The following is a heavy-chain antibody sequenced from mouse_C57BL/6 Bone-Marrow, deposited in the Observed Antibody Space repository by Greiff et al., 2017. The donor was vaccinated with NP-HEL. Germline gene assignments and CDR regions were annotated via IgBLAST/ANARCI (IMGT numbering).Heavy chain of an antibody. CDR1: GYAFSSSW. D-gene: IGHD1-1*01. CDR3: AREGVTTVVEYFDV. CDR2: IYPGDGDT. J-gene: IGHJ1*03. Sequence: QVQLQQSGPELVKPGASVKISCKASGYAFSSSWMNWVKQRPGKGLEWIGRIYPGDGDTNSNGKFKGKATLTADKSSSTDYMQLSSLTSEDSAVYFCAREGVTTVVEYFDVWGTGTTVTVSS. V-gene: IGHV1-82*01.